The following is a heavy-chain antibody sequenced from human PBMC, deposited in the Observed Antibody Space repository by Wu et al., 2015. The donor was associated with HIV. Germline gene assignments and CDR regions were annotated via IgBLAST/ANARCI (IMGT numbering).Heavy chain of an antibody. CDR2: INPNSGGT. CDR3: ARDGGCSSTSCYAFDY. J-gene: IGHJ4*02. CDR1: GYTFTGYY. V-gene: IGHV1-2*02. D-gene: IGHD2-2*01. Sequence: QVQLVQSGAEVKKPGASVKVSCKASGYTFTGYYMHWVRQAPGQGLEWMGWINPNSGGTNYAQKFQGRVTMTRDTSISTAYMELSRLRSDDTAVYYCARDGGCSSTSCYAFDYWGQGTLVTVSS.